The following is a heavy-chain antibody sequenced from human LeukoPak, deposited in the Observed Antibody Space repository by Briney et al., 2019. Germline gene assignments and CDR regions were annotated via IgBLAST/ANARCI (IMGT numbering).Heavy chain of an antibody. Sequence: GGSLRLSCAASGFTFSNYWMSWVRQAPGKGLEWVANIKQDGSEKYYVDSVKGRFTISRDNAKNSLYLQMNSLRAEDTAVYYCARGYNWNDPYFDYWGQGTLVTVSS. D-gene: IGHD1-1*01. J-gene: IGHJ4*02. CDR3: ARGYNWNDPYFDY. CDR2: IKQDGSEK. CDR1: GFTFSNYW. V-gene: IGHV3-7*03.